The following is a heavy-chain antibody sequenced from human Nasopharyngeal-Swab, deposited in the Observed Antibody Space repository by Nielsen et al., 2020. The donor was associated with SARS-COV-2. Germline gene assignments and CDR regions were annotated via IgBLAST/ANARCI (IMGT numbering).Heavy chain of an antibody. V-gene: IGHV3-21*01. J-gene: IGHJ4*02. CDR1: GFTFSSYS. Sequence: GGSLRLSCAASGFTFSSYSMNWVRQAPGKGLEWVSSISSSSSYMYYADSVKGRFTISRDNAKNSLYLQMNSLRAEDTAVYYCARVSSSGWDRGYFDYWGQGTLVTVSS. CDR3: ARVSSSGWDRGYFDY. CDR2: ISSSSSYM. D-gene: IGHD6-19*01.